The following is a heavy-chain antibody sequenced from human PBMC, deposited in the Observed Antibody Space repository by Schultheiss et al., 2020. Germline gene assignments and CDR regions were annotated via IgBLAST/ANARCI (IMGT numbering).Heavy chain of an antibody. CDR2: IWYDGSNK. CDR3: AKLKLEISYGMDV. Sequence: GGSLRLSCAASGFTFSSYGMHWVRQAPGKGLEWVAVIWYDGSNKYYADSVKGRFTISRDNSKNTLYLQMNSLRAEDTAVYYCAKLKLEISYGMDVWGQGTTVTVSS. J-gene: IGHJ6*02. V-gene: IGHV3-33*06. CDR1: GFTFSSYG. D-gene: IGHD6-6*01.